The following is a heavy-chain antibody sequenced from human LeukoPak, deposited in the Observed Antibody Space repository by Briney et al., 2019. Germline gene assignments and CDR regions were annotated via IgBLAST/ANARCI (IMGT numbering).Heavy chain of an antibody. V-gene: IGHV3-7*03. CDR2: IKQDGSEK. CDR3: ARGGQWELNAFDI. CDR1: GFTFTKNA. D-gene: IGHD1-26*01. Sequence: GGSLRLSCAASGFTFTKNAMHWVRQAPGKGLEWVANIKQDGSEKYYVDSVKGRFTISRDNAKNSLYLQMNSLRAEDTAVYYCARGGQWELNAFDIWGQGTMVTVSS. J-gene: IGHJ3*02.